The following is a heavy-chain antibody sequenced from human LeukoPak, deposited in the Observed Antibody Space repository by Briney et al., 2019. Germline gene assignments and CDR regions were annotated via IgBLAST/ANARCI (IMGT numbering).Heavy chain of an antibody. CDR3: AKASYDSSGYYYLPSV. D-gene: IGHD3-22*01. J-gene: IGHJ4*02. CDR1: GFTFSSYA. V-gene: IGHV3-23*01. CDR2: ISGSGGST. Sequence: GGSLRLSCAASGFTFSSYAMSWVRQAPGKGLEWVSAISGSGGSTYYADSVKGRFTISRDNSKNTLYLQMNSLRAEDTAVYYCAKASYDSSGYYYLPSVWGQGTLVTVSS.